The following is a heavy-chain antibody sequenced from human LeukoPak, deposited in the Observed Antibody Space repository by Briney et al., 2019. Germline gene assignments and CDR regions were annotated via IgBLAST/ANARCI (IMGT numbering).Heavy chain of an antibody. V-gene: IGHV3-23*01. CDR2: ISGSGGST. CDR1: RFTFSSYA. D-gene: IGHD7-27*01. Sequence: GGSLRLSCAASRFTFSSYAMSWVRQAPGKGLQWVSAISGSGGSTYYADSVKGRFTISRDNSKSTLYLQMNSLRPEDTAVYYCARDGLGTSPYDYWGQGTLVTVSS. J-gene: IGHJ4*02. CDR3: ARDGLGTSPYDY.